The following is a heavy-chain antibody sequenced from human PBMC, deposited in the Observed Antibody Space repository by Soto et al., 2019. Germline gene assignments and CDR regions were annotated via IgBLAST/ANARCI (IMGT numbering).Heavy chain of an antibody. CDR2: INAGNGNT. D-gene: IGHD6-19*01. Sequence: ASVEVCCKASGYTFTSYAMRWVRQAPGQRLEWMGWINAGNGNTKYSQKFQGRVTITRDTSASTAYMELSSLRSEDTAVYYCASWRGAVAGTGGSDWGQGTLVTVSS. V-gene: IGHV1-3*01. CDR3: ASWRGAVAGTGGSD. J-gene: IGHJ4*02. CDR1: GYTFTSYA.